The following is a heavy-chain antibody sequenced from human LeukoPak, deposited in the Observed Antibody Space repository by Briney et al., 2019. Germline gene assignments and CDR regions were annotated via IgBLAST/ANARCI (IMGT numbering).Heavy chain of an antibody. CDR1: GFTFSSYE. CDR2: ISSSGRTI. J-gene: IGHJ4*02. Sequence: GGSLRLSCAASGFTFSSYEMNWVRQAPGKGLEWVSYISSSGRTIYYADSVKGRFTISRDNAKNSLYLQMNSLRAEDTAVYYCASNYDSSGYYSGYWGQGTLVTVSS. D-gene: IGHD3-22*01. CDR3: ASNYDSSGYYSGY. V-gene: IGHV3-48*03.